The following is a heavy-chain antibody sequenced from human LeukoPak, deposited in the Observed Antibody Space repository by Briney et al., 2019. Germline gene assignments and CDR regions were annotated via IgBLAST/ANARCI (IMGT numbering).Heavy chain of an antibody. CDR2: IKQDGSEK. CDR1: GFTFSSYE. J-gene: IGHJ4*02. CDR3: ARDKTRGLGYSYSKSGNYFGY. Sequence: GGSLRLSCAASGFTFSSYEMNWVRQAPGKGLEWVANIKQDGSEKYYVDSVKGRFTISRDNAKNSLYLQMNSLGAEDTAVYSRARDKTRGLGYSYSKSGNYFGYWGQGTLVTVSS. D-gene: IGHD5-18*01. V-gene: IGHV3-7*01.